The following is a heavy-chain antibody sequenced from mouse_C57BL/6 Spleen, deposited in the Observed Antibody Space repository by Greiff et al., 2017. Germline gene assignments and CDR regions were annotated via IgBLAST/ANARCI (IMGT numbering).Heavy chain of an antibody. V-gene: IGHV1-42*01. Sequence: EVQLQQSGPELVKPGASVKISCKASGYSFTGYYMNWVKQSPEKSLEWIGEINPSTGGTTYNQKFKAKATLTVDKSSSTAYMQLKSLTSEDSAVYYCALYYGYDRGFDYWGQGTTLTVSS. CDR3: ALYYGYDRGFDY. D-gene: IGHD2-2*01. CDR2: INPSTGGT. CDR1: GYSFTGYY. J-gene: IGHJ2*01.